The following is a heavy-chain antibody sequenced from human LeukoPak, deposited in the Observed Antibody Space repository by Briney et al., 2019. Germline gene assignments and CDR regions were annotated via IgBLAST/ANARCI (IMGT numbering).Heavy chain of an antibody. CDR2: IKEDGGEQ. Sequence: PGGSLRLSCAASGFTFSTYWMSWVRQAPGKGLEWVANIKEDGGEQYYVDSVKGRFSISRDNAKNSLYLQMNSLRAEDTAVYYCARDKVVGASKFDYWGQGTLLTVSS. V-gene: IGHV3-7*01. CDR3: ARDKVVGASKFDY. J-gene: IGHJ4*02. D-gene: IGHD1-26*01. CDR1: GFTFSTYW.